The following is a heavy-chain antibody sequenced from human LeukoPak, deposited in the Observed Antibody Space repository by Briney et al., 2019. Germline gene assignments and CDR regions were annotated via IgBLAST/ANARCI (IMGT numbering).Heavy chain of an antibody. J-gene: IGHJ4*02. D-gene: IGHD3-22*01. V-gene: IGHV3-30-3*01. CDR3: ARDPYDSSGYVFDY. CDR1: GFTFSDYY. CDR2: ISYDGSNK. Sequence: GGSLRLSCAASGFTFSDYYMSWIRQAPGKGLEWVAVISYDGSNKYYADSVKGRFTISRDNSKNTLYLQMNSLRAEDTAVYYCARDPYDSSGYVFDYWGQGTLVTVSS.